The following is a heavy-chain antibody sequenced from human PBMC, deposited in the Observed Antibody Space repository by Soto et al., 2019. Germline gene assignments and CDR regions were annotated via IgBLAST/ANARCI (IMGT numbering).Heavy chain of an antibody. CDR2: IYYSGST. CDR3: ARRYHDSSGYYRDDY. Sequence: SETLSLTCTVSGGSISSSSYYWGWIRQPPGKGLEWIGSIYYSGSTYYNPSLKSRVTISVDTSKNQFSLKLSSVTAADTAVYYCARRYHDSSGYYRDDYWGQG. D-gene: IGHD3-22*01. J-gene: IGHJ4*02. V-gene: IGHV4-39*01. CDR1: GGSISSSSYY.